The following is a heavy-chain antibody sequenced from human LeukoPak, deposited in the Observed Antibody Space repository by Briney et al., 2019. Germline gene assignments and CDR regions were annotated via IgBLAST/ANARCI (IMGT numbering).Heavy chain of an antibody. CDR1: GFTFTGYS. CDR2: ISSSSSHI. J-gene: IGHJ2*01. D-gene: IGHD4-17*01. Sequence: GGSLRLSCVVSGFTFTGYSINWVRQAPGKGLEWVSSISSSSSHIFYADSVKGRFTISRDNARNALDLQMNSLRAEDTAVYYCARETTVSREWYFDLWGRGTLVTVAS. V-gene: IGHV3-21*01. CDR3: ARETTVSREWYFDL.